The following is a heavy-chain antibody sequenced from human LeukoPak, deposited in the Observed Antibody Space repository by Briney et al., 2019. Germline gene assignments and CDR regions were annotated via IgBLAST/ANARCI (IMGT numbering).Heavy chain of an antibody. V-gene: IGHV3-30-3*01. J-gene: IGHJ4*02. Sequence: GGSLRLSCAASGFTFSSYAMHWVRQAPGKGLEWVAVISYDGSNKYYADSVEGRFTISRDNSKNTLYLQMNGLRAEDTAVYYCAAPSSGYAIDYWGQETLVTVSS. CDR2: ISYDGSNK. D-gene: IGHD3-22*01. CDR1: GFTFSSYA. CDR3: AAPSSGYAIDY.